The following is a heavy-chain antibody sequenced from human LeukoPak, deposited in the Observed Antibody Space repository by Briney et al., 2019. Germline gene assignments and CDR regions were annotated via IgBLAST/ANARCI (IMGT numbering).Heavy chain of an antibody. D-gene: IGHD5-24*01. CDR3: ARPRSRDGYNPPGY. CDR2: ISYDGSNK. CDR1: GFTLSTNA. J-gene: IGHJ4*02. V-gene: IGHV3-30*04. Sequence: GGSLRLSCLTSGFTLSTNAMSWVRQAPGKGLEWVAVISYDGSNKYYADSVKGRFTISRDNSKNTLYLQMNSLRAEDTAVYYCARPRSRDGYNPPGYWGQGTLVTVSS.